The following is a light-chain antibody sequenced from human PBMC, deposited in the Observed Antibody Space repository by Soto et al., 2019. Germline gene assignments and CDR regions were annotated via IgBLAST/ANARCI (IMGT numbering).Light chain of an antibody. CDR1: QSVSSSY. CDR2: GAS. CDR3: QQSGSSPRT. Sequence: LTLSPGTVSLTPVERATLSCRASQSVSSSYLAWYQQKPGQAPRLLIYGASSRATGIPDRFSGSGSGTDFTLTISRLEPEDFAVYYCQQSGSSPRTSGQVTKVDIK. J-gene: IGKJ1*01. V-gene: IGKV3-20*01.